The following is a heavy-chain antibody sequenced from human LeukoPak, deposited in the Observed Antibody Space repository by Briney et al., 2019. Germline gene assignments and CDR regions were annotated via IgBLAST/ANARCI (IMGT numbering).Heavy chain of an antibody. D-gene: IGHD2-2*01. CDR2: ISYDGSNK. CDR3: ARDLGYCSSTSCFYGMDV. V-gene: IGHV3-30*01. CDR1: GFPFSSYA. Sequence: SGRSLRLSCAASGFPFSSYAMQWVRHAPGKALEWVAVISYDGSNKYYADSVKGRFTISRDNSKNTLYLQMNSLRAEDTAVYYCARDLGYCSSTSCFYGMDVWGQGTTVTVSS. J-gene: IGHJ6*02.